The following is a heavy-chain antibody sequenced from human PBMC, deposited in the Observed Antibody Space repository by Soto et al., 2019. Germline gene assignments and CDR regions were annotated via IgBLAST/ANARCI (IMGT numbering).Heavy chain of an antibody. CDR1: GFTFSSYW. D-gene: IGHD2-15*01. Sequence: EVQLVESGGGLVQPGGSLRLSCAASGFTFSSYWMHWVRQAPGKGLVWVSRINSDGSSTSYEAYVKGRFTISRDNAKNTLYLQMNSLRAEDTAVYYCVRTSLVVAAATREDYWGQGTLVTVSS. CDR2: INSDGSST. CDR3: VRTSLVVAAATREDY. J-gene: IGHJ4*02. V-gene: IGHV3-74*01.